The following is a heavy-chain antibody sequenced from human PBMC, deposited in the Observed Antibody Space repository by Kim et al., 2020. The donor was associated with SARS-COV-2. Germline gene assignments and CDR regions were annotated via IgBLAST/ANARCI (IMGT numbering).Heavy chain of an antibody. V-gene: IGHV5-10-1*01. CDR1: GYSFTRYW. CDR2: IDPTDSYT. Sequence: GESLKISCKGSGYSFTRYWISWVRQMPGKGLEWLGRIDPTDSYTNYSPSFQGHVTISADKSISTAYLQWRRLKASDTAMYYFARHSGGYSYGFFYYWGPGTLVTVSS. CDR3: ARHSGGYSYGFFYY. J-gene: IGHJ4*02. D-gene: IGHD5-18*01.